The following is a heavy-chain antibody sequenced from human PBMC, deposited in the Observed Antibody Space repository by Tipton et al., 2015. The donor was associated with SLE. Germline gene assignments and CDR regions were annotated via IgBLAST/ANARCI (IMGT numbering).Heavy chain of an antibody. CDR1: GGSISSSSYY. Sequence: GSLRLSCTVSGGSISSSSYYWGWIRQPPGKGLEWIGSIYYSGSTYYNPSLKSRVTISVDTSKNQFSLKLSSVTAADTAVYYCAREEEWQQLVQLYFDLWGRGTLVTVSS. J-gene: IGHJ2*01. D-gene: IGHD6-13*01. V-gene: IGHV4-39*07. CDR2: IYYSGST. CDR3: AREEEWQQLVQLYFDL.